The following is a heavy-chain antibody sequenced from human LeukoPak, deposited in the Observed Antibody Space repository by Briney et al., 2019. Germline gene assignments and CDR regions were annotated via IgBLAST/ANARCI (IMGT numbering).Heavy chain of an antibody. CDR2: ISHSGST. V-gene: IGHV4-4*02. Sequence: GSLRLSCAASGFVFSSNWMSWVRLAPGKGLEWVGEISHSGSTNYNPSLKSRVTISVDKSKNQFSLKLSSVTAADTAVYYCARVRSELRFLEEHFDYWGQGTLVTVSS. D-gene: IGHD3-3*01. CDR3: ARVRSELRFLEEHFDY. J-gene: IGHJ4*02. CDR1: GFVFSSNW.